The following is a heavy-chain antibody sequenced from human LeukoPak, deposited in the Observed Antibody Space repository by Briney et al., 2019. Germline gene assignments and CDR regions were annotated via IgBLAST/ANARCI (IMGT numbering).Heavy chain of an antibody. D-gene: IGHD3-10*01. CDR3: ARRTMVRGHDY. J-gene: IGHJ4*02. V-gene: IGHV3-48*04. CDR2: ISSSSSTI. Sequence: GGSLRLSCAASGFTFSSYSMNWVRQAPGKGLEWVSYISSSSSTIYYADSVKGRFTISRDNAKNSLYLQMNSLRAEDTAVYYCARRTMVRGHDYWGQGTLVTVSS. CDR1: GFTFSSYS.